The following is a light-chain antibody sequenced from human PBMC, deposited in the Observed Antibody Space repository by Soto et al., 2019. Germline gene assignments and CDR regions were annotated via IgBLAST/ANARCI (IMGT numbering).Light chain of an antibody. Sequence: VLTQSQGTLSLSPGETANLSCRASQSVSNIYLGWYQQKPGQAPRLLIFDGSSRATGIPDRFSGSGSGTDFTLTISRLEPEDFAVYYCQQYGNSLSWTFGQGVKVDI. J-gene: IGKJ1*01. CDR2: DGS. V-gene: IGKV3-20*01. CDR1: QSVSNIY. CDR3: QQYGNSLSWT.